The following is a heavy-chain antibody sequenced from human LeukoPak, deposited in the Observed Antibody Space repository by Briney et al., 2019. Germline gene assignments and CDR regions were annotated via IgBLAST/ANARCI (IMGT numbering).Heavy chain of an antibody. CDR2: ISSSSSYI. V-gene: IGHV3-21*01. J-gene: IGHJ4*02. D-gene: IGHD6-13*01. Sequence: MPGGSLRLSCAASGFTFSSYAMSWVRQAPGKGLEWVSSISSSSSYIYYADSVKGRFTISRDNAKNSLYLQMNSLRAEDTAVYYCARDPGINSRPNDYWGQGTLVTVSS. CDR3: ARDPGINSRPNDY. CDR1: GFTFSSYA.